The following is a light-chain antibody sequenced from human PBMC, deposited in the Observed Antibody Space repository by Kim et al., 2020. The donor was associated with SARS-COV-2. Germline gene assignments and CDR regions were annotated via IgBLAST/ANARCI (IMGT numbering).Light chain of an antibody. V-gene: IGKV1-39*01. CDR3: QQSYSTPLT. J-gene: IGKJ4*01. CDR1: QSISSY. CDR2: GAS. Sequence: DIQMTQSPSSLSASVGDRVTITCRASQSISSYLNWYQQKPGKAPKLLIYGASSLQSGVPSRFSGSGSGTDFTLTISSLQPEDFVTYYCQQSYSTPLTFGGGTKLEI.